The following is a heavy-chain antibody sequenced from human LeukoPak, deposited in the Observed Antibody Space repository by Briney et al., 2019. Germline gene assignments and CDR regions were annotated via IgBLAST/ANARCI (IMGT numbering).Heavy chain of an antibody. CDR2: INHSGST. V-gene: IGHV4-34*01. CDR1: GESFSAYY. Sequence: SETLSLTCAVYGESFSAYYWTWIRQPPGKGLEWIGEINHSGSTNYNPSLKSRVTISVDTSKNQISLKLSSVTAADTAVYYCARDLVFVAHNWFDPWGQGTLVTVS. D-gene: IGHD3-3*01. CDR3: ARDLVFVAHNWFDP. J-gene: IGHJ5*02.